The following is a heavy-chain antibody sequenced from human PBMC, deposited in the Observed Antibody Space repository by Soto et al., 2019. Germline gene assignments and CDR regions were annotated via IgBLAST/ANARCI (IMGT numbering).Heavy chain of an antibody. Sequence: EVQLLESGGGLVQPGGSLRLSCVASGFTFSNYAMSWVRQAPGKGLEWVSAIVGSGGSTYYADSVKGHFTISRDNSKNTLYLQMKSLRAEDTAVYYCALRYSPVVQWGQGTLVTVSS. J-gene: IGHJ4*02. CDR2: IVGSGGST. V-gene: IGHV3-23*01. D-gene: IGHD3-16*01. CDR3: ALRYSPVVQ. CDR1: GFTFSNYA.